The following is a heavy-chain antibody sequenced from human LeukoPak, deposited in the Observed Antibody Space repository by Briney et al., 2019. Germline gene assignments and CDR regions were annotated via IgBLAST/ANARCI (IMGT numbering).Heavy chain of an antibody. J-gene: IGHJ4*02. CDR2: IYPGDSDT. D-gene: IGHD6-13*01. V-gene: IGHV5-51*01. CDR3: ARLRRRGQQQDIFDY. Sequence: GESLKISCKGSGYRFTSYWIGWVRQMPGKGLEWMGIIYPGDSDTRYSPSFQGQVTISADKSISTAYLQWSSLKASDTAMYYCARLRRRGQQQDIFDYWGQGTLVTVSS. CDR1: GYRFTSYW.